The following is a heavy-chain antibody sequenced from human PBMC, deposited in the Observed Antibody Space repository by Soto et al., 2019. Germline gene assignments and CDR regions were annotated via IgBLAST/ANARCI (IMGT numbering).Heavy chain of an antibody. CDR3: AKDRTAYYHYYDMDV. CDR2: ISYDGNNK. CDR1: GFTFSNYG. J-gene: IGHJ6*02. Sequence: PGGSLRLSCAASGFTFSNYGMHWVRQAPGKGLEWVAVISYDGNNKYYADSVKGRFTISRDTSKNTLFLQMKSLRADDTAVYYCAKDRTAYYHYYDMDVWGQGTTVTVSS. V-gene: IGHV3-30*18.